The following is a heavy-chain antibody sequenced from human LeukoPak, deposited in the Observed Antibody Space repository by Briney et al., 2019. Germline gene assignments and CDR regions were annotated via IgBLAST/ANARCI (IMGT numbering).Heavy chain of an antibody. J-gene: IGHJ5*02. CDR3: ARDYSSGWYEFDP. Sequence: ASVKVSCKASGYTFTGYYMHWVRQAPGQGLEWMGRINPNSGGTNYAQKFQGRVTMTRDTSISTAYMELSSLRSEDTAVYYCARDYSSGWYEFDPWGQGTLVTVSS. CDR1: GYTFTGYY. CDR2: INPNSGGT. V-gene: IGHV1-2*06. D-gene: IGHD6-19*01.